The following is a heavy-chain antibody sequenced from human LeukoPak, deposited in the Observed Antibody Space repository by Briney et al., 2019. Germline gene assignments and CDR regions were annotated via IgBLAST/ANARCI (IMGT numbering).Heavy chain of an antibody. D-gene: IGHD2-21*01. CDR2: IYSGGST. CDR1: GFTVSSNY. Sequence: GGSLRLSCAASGFTVSSNYMSWVRQAPGKGLEWVLVIYSGGSTYYADSVKGRFTISRDNSKSTLYLQMNSLRAEDTAVYYCARDSGGYCGGDCYADYYYYMDVWGKGTTVTVSS. V-gene: IGHV3-66*02. CDR3: ARDSGGYCGGDCYADYYYYMDV. J-gene: IGHJ6*03.